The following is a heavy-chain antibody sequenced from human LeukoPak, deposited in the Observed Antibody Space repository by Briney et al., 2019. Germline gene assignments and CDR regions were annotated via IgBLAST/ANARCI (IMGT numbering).Heavy chain of an antibody. CDR2: IIPILGIA. CDR1: GGTFSSYA. J-gene: IGHJ4*02. V-gene: IGHV1-69*04. Sequence: SVKVSCKASGGTFSSYAISWVRQAPGQGLEWMGRIIPILGIANYAQKFQGRVAITADKSTSTAYMELSSLRSDDTAVYYCARGVREQHAFDYWGQGTLVTVSS. D-gene: IGHD6-13*01. CDR3: ARGVREQHAFDY.